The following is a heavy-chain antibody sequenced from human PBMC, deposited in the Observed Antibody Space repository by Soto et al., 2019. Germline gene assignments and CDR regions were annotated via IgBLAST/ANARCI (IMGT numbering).Heavy chain of an antibody. V-gene: IGHV2-5*02. CDR3: ARSLVPGFPFDI. D-gene: IGHD2-8*02. CDR2: IYWDDDK. CDR1: GFSLSTSGVG. Sequence: QITLRESGPTLVKPTQTLTLTCTFSGFSLSTSGVGVGWIRQPPGKALEWLSLIYWDDDKRYSPSLKSRLTITKDTSKDQVVLTMTNMDPVDTATYYCARSLVPGFPFDIWGQGTMVTVSS. J-gene: IGHJ3*02.